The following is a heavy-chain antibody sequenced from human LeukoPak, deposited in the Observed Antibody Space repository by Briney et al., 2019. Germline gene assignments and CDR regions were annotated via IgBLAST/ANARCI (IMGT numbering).Heavy chain of an antibody. CDR2: INHSGST. CDR1: GVSFSGYY. Sequence: SETLSLTCAVYGVSFSGYYWSWIRQPPGKGLEWIGEINHSGSTNYNPSLKSRVTISVDTSKNQFSLKLSSVTAADTAVYYCARLRDYYDSSGYDYWGQGTLVTVSS. J-gene: IGHJ4*02. CDR3: ARLRDYYDSSGYDY. V-gene: IGHV4-34*01. D-gene: IGHD3-22*01.